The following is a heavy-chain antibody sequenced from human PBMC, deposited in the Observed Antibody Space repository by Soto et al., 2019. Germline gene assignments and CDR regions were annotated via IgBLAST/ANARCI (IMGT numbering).Heavy chain of an antibody. CDR2: FSNSGRT. J-gene: IGHJ4*02. Sequence: KTSETLSLTCTVSGGSISSGVYYWAWIRQPPGKGLEWIGYFSNSGRTYYSPSLKSRVTISVDTSKNQFSLELTSVTAADTAVYYCARESGAELYYFDYWGLGTLVTVSS. CDR3: ARESGAELYYFDY. CDR1: GGSISSGVYY. D-gene: IGHD6-25*01. V-gene: IGHV4-30-4*01.